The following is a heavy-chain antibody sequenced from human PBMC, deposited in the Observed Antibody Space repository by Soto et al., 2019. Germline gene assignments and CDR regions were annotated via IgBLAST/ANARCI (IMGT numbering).Heavy chain of an antibody. J-gene: IGHJ6*03. CDR1: GGSISRGGYY. CDR3: ARKDSGYADYMDV. Sequence: QVQLQESGPGLVKPSQTLSLTCTVSGGSISRGGYYWSWIRQPPGKGLEWIGYIYYSGGTSYNPSLKSRVTISVDTSENQFSLRLSSVTAADTAVYYCARKDSGYADYMDVWGKGTTVTVSS. CDR2: IYYSGGT. V-gene: IGHV4-31*03. D-gene: IGHD5-12*01.